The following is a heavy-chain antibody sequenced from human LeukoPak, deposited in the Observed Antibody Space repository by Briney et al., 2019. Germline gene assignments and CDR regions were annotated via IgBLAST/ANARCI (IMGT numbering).Heavy chain of an antibody. CDR3: TRREALAATPFDC. D-gene: IGHD1-26*01. CDR1: GFTFINYW. V-gene: IGHV5-51*01. J-gene: IGHJ4*02. Sequence: GESLKISCKGSGFTFINYWIGWVRQLPGKGLEWMGIIYPGDSDNRYSPSFEGQITISVDKSISTAYLQWSSLKASDTAIYYCTRREALAATPFDCWGQGTPVTVSS. CDR2: IYPGDSDN.